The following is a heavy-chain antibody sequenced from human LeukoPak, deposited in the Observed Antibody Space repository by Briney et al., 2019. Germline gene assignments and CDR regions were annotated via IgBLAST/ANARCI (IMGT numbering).Heavy chain of an antibody. D-gene: IGHD5-12*01. CDR3: ARFDSGYNNFDY. CDR2: IYYSGST. J-gene: IGHJ4*02. CDR1: GGSISSYY. Sequence: PSETLSLTCTVSGGSISSYYWSWIRQPPGKGLEWIGYIYYSGSTNYNPSLKSRVTISVDTSKNQFSLKLSSVTAADTAVYYCARFDSGYNNFDYWGQGTLVTVSS. V-gene: IGHV4-59*01.